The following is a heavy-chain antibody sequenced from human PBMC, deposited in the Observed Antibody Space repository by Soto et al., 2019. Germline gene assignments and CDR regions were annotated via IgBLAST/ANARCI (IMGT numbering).Heavy chain of an antibody. CDR2: IYWDDDK. J-gene: IGHJ4*02. Sequence: GLDLEWLALIYWDDDKRYSPSLKSRLTITKDTSKNQVVLTMTNMDPVDTATYYCAHRFVGNYYDSSGSYFDYWGQGTLVTVSS. D-gene: IGHD3-22*01. V-gene: IGHV2-5*02. CDR3: AHRFVGNYYDSSGSYFDY.